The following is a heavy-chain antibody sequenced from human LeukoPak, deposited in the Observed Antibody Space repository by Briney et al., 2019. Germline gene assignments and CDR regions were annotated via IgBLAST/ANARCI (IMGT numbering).Heavy chain of an antibody. D-gene: IGHD3-16*01. V-gene: IGHV3-7*01. Sequence: PGGSLRLPCVASGFAFSRSWMSWVRQAPGKGLEWVGNIQPDGSEQYLVDSVKGRFTISRDNSRNSLFLQMSSLRVEDTAVYYCASQSFARFDPWGQGTLVTVSS. CDR3: ASQSFARFDP. J-gene: IGHJ5*02. CDR1: GFAFSRSW. CDR2: IQPDGSEQ.